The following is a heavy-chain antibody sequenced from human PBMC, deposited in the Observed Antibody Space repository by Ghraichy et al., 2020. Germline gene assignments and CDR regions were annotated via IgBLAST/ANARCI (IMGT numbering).Heavy chain of an antibody. CDR1: GDSIISSSYY. Sequence: SQTLSLTCSVSGDSIISSSYYWDWIRQPPGKGLEWIGSIYYSGTTYYSPPLKTRVTVSIDTSKNQFSLRLNSVTATDTAVYYCATARYCAGGSCPRYFDSWGQGTLVTVSS. J-gene: IGHJ4*02. CDR3: ATARYCAGGSCPRYFDS. CDR2: IYYSGTT. D-gene: IGHD2-15*01. V-gene: IGHV4-39*01.